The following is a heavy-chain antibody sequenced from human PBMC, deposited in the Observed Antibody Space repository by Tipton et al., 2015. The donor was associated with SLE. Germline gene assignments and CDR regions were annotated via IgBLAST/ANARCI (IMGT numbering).Heavy chain of an antibody. Sequence: TLSLTCTVSGGSIRSSNYYWGWIRQPPGKGLEWIGSVYYSGYTFYNPSLKSRVTISGDTSKNQFSLKLSSVTAADTAVYYCARCYSNYEYFQHWGQGTLVTVSS. CDR3: ARCYSNYEYFQH. V-gene: IGHV4-39*07. CDR2: VYYSGYT. J-gene: IGHJ1*01. D-gene: IGHD4-11*01. CDR1: GGSIRSSNYY.